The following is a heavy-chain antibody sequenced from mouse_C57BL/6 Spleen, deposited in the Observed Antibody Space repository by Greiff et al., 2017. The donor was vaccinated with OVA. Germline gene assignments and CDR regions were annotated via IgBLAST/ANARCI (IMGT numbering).Heavy chain of an antibody. CDR1: GYTFTSYW. V-gene: IGHV1-52*01. CDR2: IDPSDSET. CDR3: ARGGIYYGNPGVGDY. J-gene: IGHJ2*01. Sequence: QVQLQQPGAELVRPGSSVKLSCKASGYTFTSYWMHWVKQRPIQGLEWIGNIDPSDSETHYNQKFKDKATLTVDKSSSTAYMQLSSLTSEDSAVYYCARGGIYYGNPGVGDYWGQGTTLTVSS. D-gene: IGHD2-1*01.